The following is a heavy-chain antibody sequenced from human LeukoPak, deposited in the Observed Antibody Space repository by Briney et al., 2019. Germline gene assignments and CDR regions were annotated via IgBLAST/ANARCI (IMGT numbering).Heavy chain of an antibody. CDR2: IKSDGKT. V-gene: IGHV3-74*01. CDR1: GFTFSSYW. D-gene: IGHD3-22*01. CDR3: ARAPSEIGGYYPEYFRH. J-gene: IGHJ1*01. Sequence: GGSLRLSCAASGFTFSSYWMHWVRQAPGKGLVLVSRIKSDGKTNYADSVKGRFTISRDNAKNTVSLQMNSLRAEDTGVYYCARAPSEIGGYYPEYFRHWGQGTLVTVSS.